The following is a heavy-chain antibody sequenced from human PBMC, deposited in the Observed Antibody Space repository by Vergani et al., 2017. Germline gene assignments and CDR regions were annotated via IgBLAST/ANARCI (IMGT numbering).Heavy chain of an antibody. CDR2: ISWSSGTI. Sequence: EVQLVESGGGLVQPGRSLRLSCAASGFIFDDYAMHWVRQVPGKGLEWVSGISWSSGTIGYTDSVKGRFTISRDNAKNSLYLQMNSLIPEDTALYYCAKDIKVKGGSSWSRVWDIWGQGTMVTVSS. D-gene: IGHD6-13*01. CDR1: GFIFDDYA. V-gene: IGHV3-9*01. CDR3: AKDIKVKGGSSWSRVWDI. J-gene: IGHJ3*02.